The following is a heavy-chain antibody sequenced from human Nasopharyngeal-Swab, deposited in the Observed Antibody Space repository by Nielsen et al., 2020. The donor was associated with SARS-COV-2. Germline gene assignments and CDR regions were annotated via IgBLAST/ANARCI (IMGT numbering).Heavy chain of an antibody. Sequence: SVKVSCKASGGTFSSYAISWVRQAPGQGLEWMGGIIPIFGTANYAQKFQGRVTITVDESTSTAYMELSSLRSEDTAVYYCARGSRSSGWGRGAYYYYGMDVWGQGTTVTVSS. CDR2: IIPIFGTA. CDR1: GGTFSSYA. CDR3: ARGSRSSGWGRGAYYYYGMDV. J-gene: IGHJ6*02. D-gene: IGHD6-19*01. V-gene: IGHV1-69*13.